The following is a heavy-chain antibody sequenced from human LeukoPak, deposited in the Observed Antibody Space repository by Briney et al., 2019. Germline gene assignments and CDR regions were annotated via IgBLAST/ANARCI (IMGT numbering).Heavy chain of an antibody. CDR1: GFTFDDYA. D-gene: IGHD3-10*01. J-gene: IGHJ4*02. V-gene: IGHV3-9*01. Sequence: PGGSLRLSCAASGFTFDDYAMHWVRQAPGKGLEWVSGISWNGGSIAYADSVKGRFTISRDTAKNSLYLQMNRLRAEDTALYYCAKSPSTMVRGVIGSDYWGQGTLVTVSS. CDR3: AKSPSTMVRGVIGSDY. CDR2: ISWNGGSI.